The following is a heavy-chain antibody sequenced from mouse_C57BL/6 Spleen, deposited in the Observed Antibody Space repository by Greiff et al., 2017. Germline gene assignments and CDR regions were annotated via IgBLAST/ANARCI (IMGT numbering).Heavy chain of an antibody. V-gene: IGHV1-76*01. CDR3: ASLYYYCSSGFAY. Sequence: VQLQQSGAELVRPGASVKLSCKASGYTFTDYYINWVKQRPGQGLEWIARIYPGSGNTYYNEKFKGKATLTAEKSSSTAYMQLSSLTSEDSASYVCASLYYYCSSGFAYWGQGTLVTVSA. CDR2: IYPGSGNT. J-gene: IGHJ3*01. D-gene: IGHD1-1*01. CDR1: GYTFTDYY.